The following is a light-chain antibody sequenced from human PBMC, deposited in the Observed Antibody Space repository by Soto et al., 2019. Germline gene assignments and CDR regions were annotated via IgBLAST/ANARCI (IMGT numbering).Light chain of an antibody. Sequence: QSVLTQSPSASASLGASVKLTCTLSSGHSSYAIAWHQQQPEKGPRYLMKLNSDGSHSKGDGIPDRFSGSSSGAERHLTISSLQSEDEADYYCQTWGTGIHYVFGTGTKVTVL. J-gene: IGLJ1*01. CDR3: QTWGTGIHYV. CDR2: LNSDGSH. V-gene: IGLV4-69*01. CDR1: SGHSSYA.